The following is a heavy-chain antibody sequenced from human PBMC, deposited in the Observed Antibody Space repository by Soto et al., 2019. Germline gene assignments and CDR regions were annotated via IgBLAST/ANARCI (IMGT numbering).Heavy chain of an antibody. D-gene: IGHD2-8*01. CDR2: ISYDGNNK. CDR1: GFTFSNYG. Sequence: QVQLVESGGGVVQPGRSLRLSCAASGFTFSNYGIHWVRQVPGKGLEWVAVISYDGNNKYYADSVEGRFTISRDNSKNTEYLQMNSPRDEDTAMYYCAKDTGCTKGVCFSNWFDSWGQGTLVTVSS. V-gene: IGHV3-30*18. CDR3: AKDTGCTKGVCFSNWFDS. J-gene: IGHJ5*01.